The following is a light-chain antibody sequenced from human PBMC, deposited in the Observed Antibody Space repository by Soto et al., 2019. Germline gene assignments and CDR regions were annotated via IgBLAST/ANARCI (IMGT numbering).Light chain of an antibody. CDR2: DVS. Sequence: QSVLTQPRSVSGSPGQPVTISCTGTSTDVGGYNYVSWYQQHPGKVPKLILYDVSERPSGVPDRFSASKSGNTASLTISGLQAEDEADYYCCSYAGRDTLYVFGSGTKVTVL. J-gene: IGLJ1*01. V-gene: IGLV2-11*01. CDR3: CSYAGRDTLYV. CDR1: STDVGGYNY.